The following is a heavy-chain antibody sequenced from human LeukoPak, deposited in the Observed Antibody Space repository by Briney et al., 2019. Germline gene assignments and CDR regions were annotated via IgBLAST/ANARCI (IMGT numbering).Heavy chain of an antibody. CDR2: IIPIFGTA. V-gene: IGHV1-69*13. CDR3: AREGRFLEWLLGAFDI. J-gene: IGHJ3*02. D-gene: IGHD3-3*01. Sequence: SVKVSCKASGGTFSSYAISWVRQAPGQGLEWMGGIIPIFGTANYAQKFQGRVTITADESTSTAYMELSSLRSEDTAVYYCAREGRFLEWLLGAFDIWGQGTMVTVSS. CDR1: GGTFSSYA.